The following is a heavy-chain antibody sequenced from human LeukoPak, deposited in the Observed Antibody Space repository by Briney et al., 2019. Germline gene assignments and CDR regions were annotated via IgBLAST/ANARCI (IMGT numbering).Heavy chain of an antibody. V-gene: IGHV3-48*02. J-gene: IGHJ4*02. CDR1: GFTFRSYA. D-gene: IGHD5-18*01. CDR2: ITYNSGTI. Sequence: HAGGSLRLSCAASGFTFRSYAMQWVRQAPGKGLEWVSYITYNSGTIFYADSVKGRFTISRDNAKDSLYLQMSSLRDEDTAVYYCARDSGYSYAGDYWGQGTLVTVSS. CDR3: ARDSGYSYAGDY.